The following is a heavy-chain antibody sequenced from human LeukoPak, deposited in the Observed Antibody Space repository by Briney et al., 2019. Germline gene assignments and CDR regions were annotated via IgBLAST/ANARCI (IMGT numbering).Heavy chain of an antibody. CDR3: ARDSYYDDPSVRWFDP. Sequence: GGSLRLSCAASGVTFSDYYMSWIRQAPGKGLEWVSYISSSSSYTDYADSVKGRFTISRDNSKNTLYLQMNSLRAEDTAVYYCARDSYYDDPSVRWFDPWGQGTLVTVSS. CDR2: ISSSSSYT. V-gene: IGHV3-11*05. D-gene: IGHD3-22*01. J-gene: IGHJ5*02. CDR1: GVTFSDYY.